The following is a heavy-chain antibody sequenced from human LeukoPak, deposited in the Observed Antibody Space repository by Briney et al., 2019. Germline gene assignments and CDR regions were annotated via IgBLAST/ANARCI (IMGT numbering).Heavy chain of an antibody. CDR2: INPNSGGT. J-gene: IGHJ3*02. Sequence: ASVKVSCKASGYTFTNYYLHWVRQAPGQGLEWMGWINPNSGGTNYAQKFQGWVTMTRDTSISTAYMELNRLGSNDTAVYYCAKVAERARATVYTFDIWGQGTMVTVSS. CDR1: GYTFTNYY. CDR3: AKVAERARATVYTFDI. D-gene: IGHD2-8*01. V-gene: IGHV1-2*04.